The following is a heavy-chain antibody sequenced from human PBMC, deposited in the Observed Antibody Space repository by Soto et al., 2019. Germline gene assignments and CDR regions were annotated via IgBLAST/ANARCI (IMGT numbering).Heavy chain of an antibody. CDR3: AKEKAGYCSSTSCYDWFDP. V-gene: IGHV3-23*01. CDR2: ISGSGGST. J-gene: IGHJ5*02. D-gene: IGHD2-2*01. Sequence: GGSLRLSCAASGFTFSSYAMSWVRQAPGKGLEWVSAISGSGGSTYYADSVKGRFTISRDNSEKTLYLQMNSLRAEDTAVYYCAKEKAGYCSSTSCYDWFDPWGQGTLVTVSS. CDR1: GFTFSSYA.